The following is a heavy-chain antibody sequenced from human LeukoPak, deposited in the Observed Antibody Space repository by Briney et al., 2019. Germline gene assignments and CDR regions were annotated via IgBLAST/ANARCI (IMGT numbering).Heavy chain of an antibody. V-gene: IGHV3-48*03. CDR3: ARETLGGGGDCLDF. D-gene: IGHD2-21*01. J-gene: IGHJ4*02. CDR1: GFTFSSYE. Sequence: PGGSLRLSCAASGFTFSSYEWKWVRQAPGKGLEWVSYIDTSGSTTFNADSVKGRFNTSRDNAKNSLFLQMSSLRAEDTAVYYCARETLGGGGDCLDFWGQGTRVTVSS. CDR2: IDTSGSTT.